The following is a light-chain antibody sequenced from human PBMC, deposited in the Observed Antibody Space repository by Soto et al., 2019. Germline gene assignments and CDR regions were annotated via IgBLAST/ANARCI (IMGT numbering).Light chain of an antibody. CDR1: QDISNY. Sequence: DIQMTQSPSSLSASVGDRVTITCRASQDISNYLNWYQQRPGKAPKLLIYDASNLERGVPSRFSGTRSGTHFTFAITSLQPEDGATYYCQQSDSLPLTFGQGTRLEI. CDR2: DAS. J-gene: IGKJ5*01. V-gene: IGKV1-33*01. CDR3: QQSDSLPLT.